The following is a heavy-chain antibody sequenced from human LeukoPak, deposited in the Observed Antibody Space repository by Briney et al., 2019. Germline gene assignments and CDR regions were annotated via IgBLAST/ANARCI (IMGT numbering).Heavy chain of an antibody. Sequence: GGSLRLSCAASGFTVSDDYLSWVRQAPGKALEWVSVIYGGGDRYYADSVRGRFTMSRDNSENTLFLQMNSLRAEDTAVYYCTRLLPTSHHYFAYWGQGTLVTVSS. CDR1: GFTVSDDY. V-gene: IGHV3-53*01. CDR3: TRLLPTSHHYFAY. CDR2: IYGGGDR. J-gene: IGHJ4*02.